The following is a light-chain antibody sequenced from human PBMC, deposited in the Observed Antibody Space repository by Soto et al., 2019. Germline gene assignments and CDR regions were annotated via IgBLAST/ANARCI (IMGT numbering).Light chain of an antibody. CDR2: EVT. CDR3: SSYTISSHVI. Sequence: ALTQPASVSGSPGQSITISCTGTSSDVGAYNYVSWYQQHPGKAPQLMIYEVTNRPSGISNRFSGSKSGNTASLTISGLQAEDEADYYCSSYTISSHVIFGGGTKVTVL. V-gene: IGLV2-14*01. J-gene: IGLJ2*01. CDR1: SSDVGAYNY.